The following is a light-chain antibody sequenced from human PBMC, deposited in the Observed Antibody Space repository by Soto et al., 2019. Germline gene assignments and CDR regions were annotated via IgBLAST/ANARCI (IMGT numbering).Light chain of an antibody. CDR1: DSNIGRHN. CDR3: SAWDGSLNGYV. CDR2: NTD. Sequence: QSVLTQPPSTSGTPGQRVTISCSGSDSNIGRHNVNWYQQVPGSAPRVLIYNTDQRASGVPGRFSGSWSGTSASLAISGLQFEDEAEYYCSAWDGSLNGYVLGTGTKVTVL. J-gene: IGLJ1*01. V-gene: IGLV1-44*01.